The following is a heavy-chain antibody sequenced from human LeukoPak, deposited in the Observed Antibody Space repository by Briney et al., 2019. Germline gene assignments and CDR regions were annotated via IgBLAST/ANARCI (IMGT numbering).Heavy chain of an antibody. CDR2: IWYDGSNK. CDR3: ARDSVQWLPPDGMDV. J-gene: IGHJ6*02. CDR1: GFTFTKHA. D-gene: IGHD6-19*01. Sequence: GGSLRLSCAASGFTFTKHAMSWVRQAPGKGLEWVAVIWYDGSNKYYADSVKGRFTISRDNSKNTLYLQMNSLRAEDTAVYYCARDSVQWLPPDGMDVWGQGTTVTVSS. V-gene: IGHV3-33*08.